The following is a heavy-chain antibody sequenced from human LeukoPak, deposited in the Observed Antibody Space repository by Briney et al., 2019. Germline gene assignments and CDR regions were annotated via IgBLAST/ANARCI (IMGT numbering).Heavy chain of an antibody. CDR1: GGSISSSSYY. CDR3: ARGGPSELDP. J-gene: IGHJ5*02. V-gene: IGHV4-39*01. Sequence: SETLSLTCTVSGGSISSSSYYWGWIRQPPGKGLEWIGSIYYSGSTYYNPSLKSRVTISVDTSKNQFSLKLSSVTAADTAVYYCARGGPSELDPWGQGTLVTVSS. CDR2: IYYSGST.